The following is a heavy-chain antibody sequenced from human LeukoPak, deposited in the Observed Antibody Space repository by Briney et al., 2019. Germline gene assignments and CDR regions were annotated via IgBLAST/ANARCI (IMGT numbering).Heavy chain of an antibody. J-gene: IGHJ4*02. Sequence: ASVKVSCKASGYTFTSYDINWVRQATGQGLEWMGWMNPNSGNTGYAQKFQGRVTMTRNTSISTAYMELSSLRSEDTAVYYCARDGGAAAVLGYWGQGTLVTVSS. CDR1: GYTFTSYD. V-gene: IGHV1-8*01. CDR2: MNPNSGNT. D-gene: IGHD6-13*01. CDR3: ARDGGAAAVLGY.